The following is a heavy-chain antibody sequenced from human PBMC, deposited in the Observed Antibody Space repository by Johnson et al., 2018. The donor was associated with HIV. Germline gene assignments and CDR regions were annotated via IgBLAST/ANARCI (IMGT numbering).Heavy chain of an antibody. D-gene: IGHD2-8*02. Sequence: VLLVESGGGVVRPGGSLRLSCAASGFTFDDYGMSWVRQAPGKGLEWVSGFSGRGGSTSYADSVKGRFTISRDNSKNTLYLQMNSLRAEDTAVYYCARGPGGFGAFDIWGQGTMVTVSS. J-gene: IGHJ3*02. CDR3: ARGPGGFGAFDI. V-gene: IGHV3-20*04. CDR2: FSGRGGST. CDR1: GFTFDDYG.